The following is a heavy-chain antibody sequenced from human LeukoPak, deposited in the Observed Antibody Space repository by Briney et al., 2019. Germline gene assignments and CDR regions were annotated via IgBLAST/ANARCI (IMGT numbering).Heavy chain of an antibody. J-gene: IGHJ5*02. CDR3: AMDYDLNWFDP. Sequence: SETLSLTCAVYGGSFSGYYWSWIRQPPGKGLEWIGEINHSGSTNYNPSLKSRVTLSVDTSKNQFSLKLSSVTAADTAVYYCAMDYDLNWFDPWGQGTLVTVSS. CDR1: GGSFSGYY. CDR2: INHSGST. V-gene: IGHV4-34*01. D-gene: IGHD3-3*01.